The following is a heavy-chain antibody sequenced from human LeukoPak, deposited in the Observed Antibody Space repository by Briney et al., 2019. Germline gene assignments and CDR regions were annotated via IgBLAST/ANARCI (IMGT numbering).Heavy chain of an antibody. CDR2: IIPIFGTA. Sequence: ASVKVSCKASGGTFSSYAISWVRQAPGQGLEWMGGIIPIFGTANYAQRFQGRVTITADESTSTAYMELSSLRSEDTAVYYCARGGGDRGSYLYYFDYWGQGTLVTVSS. V-gene: IGHV1-69*13. CDR3: ARGGGDRGSYLYYFDY. CDR1: GGTFSSYA. J-gene: IGHJ4*02. D-gene: IGHD1-26*01.